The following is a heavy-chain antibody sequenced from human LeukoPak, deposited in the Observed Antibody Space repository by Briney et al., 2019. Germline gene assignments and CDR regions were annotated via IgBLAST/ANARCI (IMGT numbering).Heavy chain of an antibody. CDR3: VKGAYDYIEVAYFDF. CDR2: IIASSGAT. J-gene: IGHJ4*01. V-gene: IGHV3-23*01. CDR1: GLSFNIYA. D-gene: IGHD5-12*01. Sequence: GGSLRLSCAASGLSFNIYAMNWVRQAPGKGLEWVSIIIASSGATVYADSVKGRFTISRDISKNTLYLQMNNLRVEDTAVYYCVKGAYDYIEVAYFDFWGQGILVTVSS.